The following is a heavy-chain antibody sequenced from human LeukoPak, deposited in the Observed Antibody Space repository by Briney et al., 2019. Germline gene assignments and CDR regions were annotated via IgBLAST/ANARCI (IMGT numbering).Heavy chain of an antibody. V-gene: IGHV4-59*12. J-gene: IGHJ4*02. Sequence: SETLSLTCTVSGGSISSYYWSWIRQPPGKGLEWIGYIYYSGSTNYNPSLKSRVTMSVDTSKNQFSLKLSSVTAADTAVYYCARDRVANLDYWGQGTLVTVSS. CDR2: IYYSGST. CDR1: GGSISSYY. D-gene: IGHD2-15*01. CDR3: ARDRVANLDY.